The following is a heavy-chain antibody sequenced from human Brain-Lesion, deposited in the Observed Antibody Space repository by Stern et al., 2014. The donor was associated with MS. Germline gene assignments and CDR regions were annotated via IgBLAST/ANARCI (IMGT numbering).Heavy chain of an antibody. J-gene: IGHJ6*02. CDR1: GYIFTGYY. V-gene: IGHV1-2*02. D-gene: IGHD3-3*01. Sequence: QVQLVQSGAEVKKPGASVKVSCKTSGYIFTGYYIHWVRQAPGQGLEWMAWIKPHTGGLTYAQKFQGRVTMSRDTSISTAYVELSSLTSDDTAVYYCARDQRGITIFGVVTDYYYLGMDVWGQGTTVTVSS. CDR2: IKPHTGGL. CDR3: ARDQRGITIFGVVTDYYYLGMDV.